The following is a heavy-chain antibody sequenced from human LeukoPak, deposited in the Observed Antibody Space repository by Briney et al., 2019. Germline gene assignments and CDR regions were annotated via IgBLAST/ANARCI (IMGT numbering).Heavy chain of an antibody. CDR3: TITRHGDADY. J-gene: IGHJ4*02. CDR1: GFTFSSFP. Sequence: GGSLRLSCAASGFTFSSFPIHWVRQAPGKGLEWVAAITYDGSKKSYADSVKGRFSISRDNSKNTLYLQVNSLRVEDTAVYYCTITRHGDADYWGQGTLVTVSS. CDR2: ITYDGSKK. D-gene: IGHD4-17*01. V-gene: IGHV3-30-3*01.